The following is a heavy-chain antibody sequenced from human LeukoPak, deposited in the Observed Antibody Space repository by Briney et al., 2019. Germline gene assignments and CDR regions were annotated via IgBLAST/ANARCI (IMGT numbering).Heavy chain of an antibody. CDR3: AKDTMVRGVPDY. CDR2: ISGSGGST. CDR1: GFTFSNYT. J-gene: IGHJ4*02. V-gene: IGHV3-23*01. Sequence: PGGSLRLSCAASGFTFSNYTMHWVRQAPGKGLEWVSAISGSGGSTYYADSVKGRFTISRDNSKNTLYLQMNSLRAEDTAVYYCAKDTMVRGVPDYWGQGTLVTVSS. D-gene: IGHD3-10*01.